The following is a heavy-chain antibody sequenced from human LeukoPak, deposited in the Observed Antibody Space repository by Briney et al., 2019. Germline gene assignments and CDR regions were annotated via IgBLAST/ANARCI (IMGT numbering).Heavy chain of an antibody. CDR1: GFTFSSYA. J-gene: IGHJ3*02. V-gene: IGHV3-30-3*01. CDR2: ISYDGSNK. D-gene: IGHD4/OR15-4a*01. Sequence: GGSLRLSCAASGFTFSSYAMHWVRQAPGKGLEWVAVISYDGSNKYYADSVKGRFTISRDSSKNALYLQMNSLRAEDTAVYYCARDGLGTDMVPKPSDAFDIWGQGTMVTVPS. CDR3: ARDGLGTDMVPKPSDAFDI.